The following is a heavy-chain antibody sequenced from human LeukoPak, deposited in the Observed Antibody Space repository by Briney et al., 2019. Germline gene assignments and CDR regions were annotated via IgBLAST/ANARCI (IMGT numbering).Heavy chain of an antibody. CDR3: ARDSGWHSDY. Sequence: GGSLRLSCAASGFTVSSNYMSWVRQAPGKGLEWVSVIYSGGRTYYADSVKGRFTISRDNSKNTLYLQMNSLRAEDTAVYNCARDSGWHSDYWGQGTLVTVSS. V-gene: IGHV3-66*01. CDR1: GFTVSSNY. CDR2: IYSGGRT. D-gene: IGHD6-19*01. J-gene: IGHJ4*02.